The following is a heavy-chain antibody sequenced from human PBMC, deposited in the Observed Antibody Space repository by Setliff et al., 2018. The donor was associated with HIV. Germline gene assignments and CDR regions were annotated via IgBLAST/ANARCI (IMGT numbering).Heavy chain of an antibody. J-gene: IGHJ4*02. Sequence: SETLSLTCAVSGYSIRSGYYWGWIRQSPGKGLEWIGSIYYSGSTNYNPSLKSRVTISVDTSKNQFSLKLSSVTAADTAVYYCARGHTHFLEWSAAGFWGQGTLVTVSS. CDR1: GYSIRSGYY. CDR3: ARGHTHFLEWSAAGF. V-gene: IGHV4-38-2*01. CDR2: IYYSGST. D-gene: IGHD3-3*01.